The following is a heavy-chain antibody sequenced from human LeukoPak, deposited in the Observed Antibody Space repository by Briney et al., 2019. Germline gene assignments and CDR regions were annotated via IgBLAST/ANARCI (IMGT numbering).Heavy chain of an antibody. CDR3: ARGVQVDCSSTSCYYYYMDV. CDR2: IKQDGSEK. V-gene: IGHV3-7*01. Sequence: GGSLRLSCVASGFTLSSYWMSWVRQAPGKGLEWVANIKQDGSEKYYVDSVKGRFTISRDNAKNSLYLQMNSLRAEDTAVYYCARGVQVDCSSTSCYYYYMDVWGKGTTVTVSS. CDR1: GFTLSSYW. J-gene: IGHJ6*03. D-gene: IGHD2-2*01.